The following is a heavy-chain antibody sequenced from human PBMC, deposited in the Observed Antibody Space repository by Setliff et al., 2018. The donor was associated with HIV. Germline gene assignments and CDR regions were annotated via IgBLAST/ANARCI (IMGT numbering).Heavy chain of an antibody. D-gene: IGHD6-19*01. CDR2: INSDGSSI. J-gene: IGHJ3*02. CDR3: ARHSDWYGNDAFDI. Sequence: PGGSLRLSCAASGFIFSNYWMHWVRQAPGKGLVWVSRINSDGSSISYADSVEGRFTISRDNAKNTLYLQMNSLRGEDTAVYYCARHSDWYGNDAFDIWGQGTRVTVSS. V-gene: IGHV3-74*01. CDR1: GFIFSNYW.